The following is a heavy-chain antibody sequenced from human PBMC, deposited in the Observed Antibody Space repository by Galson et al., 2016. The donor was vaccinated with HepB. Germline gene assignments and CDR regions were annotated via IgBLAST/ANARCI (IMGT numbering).Heavy chain of an antibody. J-gene: IGHJ4*02. CDR1: GYTFTSYY. D-gene: IGHD6-19*01. V-gene: IGHV1-46*01. CDR2: INPSGGST. Sequence: SVKVSCKASGYTFTSYYMHWVRQAPGQGLEWMGRINPSGGSTGYAQKFQGRVTMTRDTSTSTVYMELSSLRSEDTAVYYCARDPRIAVAGIGAYFDYWGPGTLVTVSS. CDR3: ARDPRIAVAGIGAYFDY.